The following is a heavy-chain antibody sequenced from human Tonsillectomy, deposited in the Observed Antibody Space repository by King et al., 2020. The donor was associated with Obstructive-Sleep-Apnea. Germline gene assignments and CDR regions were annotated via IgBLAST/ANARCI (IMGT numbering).Heavy chain of an antibody. J-gene: IGHJ4*02. V-gene: IGHV1-46*01. CDR2: VKPRGGST. Sequence: QLVQSGAEVKKPGASVKVSCKASGYTFTSYYMHWVRQAPGQGLEWVGIVKPRGGSTTYAQKFQGRVTMTRDTSTSTVYMELSSLRSEDTAVYYCAREDLDFDYWGQGTLVTVSS. CDR3: AREDLDFDY. CDR1: GYTFTSYY.